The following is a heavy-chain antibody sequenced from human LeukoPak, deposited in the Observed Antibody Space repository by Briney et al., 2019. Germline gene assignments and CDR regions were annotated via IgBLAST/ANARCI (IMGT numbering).Heavy chain of an antibody. D-gene: IGHD6-19*01. V-gene: IGHV3-21*01. CDR2: ISSSSSYI. CDR1: GFTFSSYA. Sequence: GGSLRLSCAASGFTFSSYAMSWVRQAPGKGLEWVSSISSSSSYIYYADSVKGRFTISRDNAKNSLYLQMNSLRVEDTAVYYCARWAVTGTNYFDYWGQGTLVTVSS. CDR3: ARWAVTGTNYFDY. J-gene: IGHJ4*02.